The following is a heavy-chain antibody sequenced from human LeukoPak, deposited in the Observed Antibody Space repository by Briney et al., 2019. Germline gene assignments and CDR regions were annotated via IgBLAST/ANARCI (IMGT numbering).Heavy chain of an antibody. J-gene: IGHJ5*02. CDR1: GFTFDTYS. V-gene: IGHV3-21*01. CDR3: ARGDNNFDWFDP. Sequence: GGSLRISCAASGFTFDTYSMNWVRQAPGKGLEWVSSITGRSSSIYYTDSVKGRFTISRDSAQNSLYLQMNSLRVEDTAVYYCARGDNNFDWFDPWGQGTLVTVSS. CDR2: ITGRSSSI. D-gene: IGHD4-11*01.